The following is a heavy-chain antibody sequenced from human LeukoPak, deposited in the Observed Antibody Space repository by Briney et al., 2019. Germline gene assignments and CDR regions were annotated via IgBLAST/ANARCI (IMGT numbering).Heavy chain of an antibody. D-gene: IGHD6-6*01. CDR1: GFTFSSYA. V-gene: IGHV3-23*01. CDR2: ISGGGGST. CDR3: AKGFRYSSSSDAFDI. J-gene: IGHJ3*02. Sequence: PGGSLRLSCAASGFTFSSYAMSWVRQAPGKGLQWVSTISGGGGSTNYADSVKGRFTISRDNSQNTLYLQMNSLRAEDTAIYYCAKGFRYSSSSDAFDIWGQGTMVTVSS.